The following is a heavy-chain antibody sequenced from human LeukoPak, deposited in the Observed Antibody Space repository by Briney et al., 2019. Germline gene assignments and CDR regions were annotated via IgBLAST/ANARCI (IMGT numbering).Heavy chain of an antibody. J-gene: IGHJ5*02. D-gene: IGHD3-9*01. CDR3: ASKILTSYYMPHGWFDP. CDR2: IIPIFGTA. Sequence: ASVKVSCKASGGTFSSYAISWVRQAPGQGLEWMGGIIPIFGTANYAQKFQGRVTITADESTSTAYMELSSLRSEDTAVYYCASKILTSYYMPHGWFDPWGQGTLVTVSS. V-gene: IGHV1-69*13. CDR1: GGTFSSYA.